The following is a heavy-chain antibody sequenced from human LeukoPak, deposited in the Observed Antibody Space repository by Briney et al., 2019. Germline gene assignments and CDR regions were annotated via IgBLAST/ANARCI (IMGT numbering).Heavy chain of an antibody. D-gene: IGHD3-22*01. CDR1: GFTFSSYA. CDR2: ISGSGGST. Sequence: GGSLRLSCAASGFTFSSYAMSWVRQAPGKGLEWVSAISGSGGSTYYADFVKGRFTISRDNSKNTLYLQMNSLRAEDTAVYYCARGGDYYSFDYWGQGTLVTVSS. J-gene: IGHJ4*02. V-gene: IGHV3-23*01. CDR3: ARGGDYYSFDY.